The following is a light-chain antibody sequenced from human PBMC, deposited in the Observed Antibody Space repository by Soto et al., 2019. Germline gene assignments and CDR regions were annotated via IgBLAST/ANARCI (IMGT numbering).Light chain of an antibody. V-gene: IGKV3-20*01. CDR1: QSVTRSFLTWY. CDR2: DAS. CDR3: QQYGSSPSIT. J-gene: IGKJ5*01. Sequence: EIVLTQSPVTLSLSPGEGATLSCRASQSVTRSFLTWYLAWYQHKPGQAPRLLIYDASSRAPGIPDRFSGSGSGTDFTLTIRRLEPEDFAVYYCQQYGSSPSITFGQGTRLEIK.